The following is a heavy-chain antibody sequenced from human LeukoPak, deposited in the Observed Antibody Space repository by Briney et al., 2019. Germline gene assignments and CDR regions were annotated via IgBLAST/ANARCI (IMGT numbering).Heavy chain of an antibody. V-gene: IGHV3-53*01. D-gene: IGHD1-1*01. J-gene: IGHJ4*02. CDR3: ARSTGTTSNPFGY. CDR2: IYSGGST. Sequence: PGGSLRLSCAASGFTVSSNYMSWVRQAPGKGLEWVSVIYSGGSTYYADSVKGRFTISRDNSKNTLYLQMNSLRAEDTAVYYCARSTGTTSNPFGYWGQGTLVTVSS. CDR1: GFTVSSNY.